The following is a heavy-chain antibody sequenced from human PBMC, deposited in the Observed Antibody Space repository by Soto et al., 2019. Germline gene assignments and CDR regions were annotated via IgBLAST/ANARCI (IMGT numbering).Heavy chain of an antibody. CDR2: IYYSGST. CDR1: GGSISSGDYY. J-gene: IGHJ5*02. Sequence: SETLSLTCTVSGGSISSGDYYWRWIRQPPGKGLEWIGYIYYSGSTYYNPSLKSRVTISVDTSKNQFSLKLSSVTAADTAVYYCATRSGRDWFDPWGQGTLLTVSS. CDR3: ATRSGRDWFDP. V-gene: IGHV4-30-4*01. D-gene: IGHD1-26*01.